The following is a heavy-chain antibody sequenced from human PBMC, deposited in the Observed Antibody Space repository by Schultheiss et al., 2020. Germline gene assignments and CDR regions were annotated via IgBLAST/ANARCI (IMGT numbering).Heavy chain of an antibody. D-gene: IGHD5-12*01. Sequence: GGSLRLSCAASGFTFSSYAMSWVRQAPGKGLEWVSAISGSGGSTYYADSVKGRFTISRDNSKNTLYLQMNSLRAEDTAVYYCARDLSAFSVATITSWGQGTLVTVSS. V-gene: IGHV3-23*01. CDR3: ARDLSAFSVATITS. CDR2: ISGSGGST. J-gene: IGHJ5*02. CDR1: GFTFSSYA.